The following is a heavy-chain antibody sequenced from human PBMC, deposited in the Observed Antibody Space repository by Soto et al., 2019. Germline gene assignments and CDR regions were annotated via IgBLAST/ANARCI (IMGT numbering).Heavy chain of an antibody. CDR1: GGSFSGYY. CDR2: IYHSGST. J-gene: IGHJ6*02. D-gene: IGHD6-13*01. CDR3: ARDSAADSSPWYAMYEYCYGMDV. Sequence: SETLSLTCAVYGGSFSGYYWSWIRQPPGKGLEWIGSIYHSGSTYYNPSLKSRVTISVDTSKNQFSLKLSSVTAADTAVYYCARDSAADSSPWYAMYEYCYGMDVWGQGTSLTISS. V-gene: IGHV4-34*01.